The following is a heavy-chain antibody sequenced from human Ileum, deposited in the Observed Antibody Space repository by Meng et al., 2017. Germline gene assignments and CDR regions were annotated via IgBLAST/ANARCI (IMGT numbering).Heavy chain of an antibody. V-gene: IGHV4-39*07. CDR2: IYYSGSA. CDR1: GGSISSSNYY. Sequence: GSLRLSCIVSGGSISSSNYYWGWVRQPPGKGLEWIGSIYYSGSAYYNPSLLSRVTISVDTSKNQFSLQLSSVTAADTAVYYCASRTKISGSSDYWGQGTLVTVSS. CDR3: ASRTKISGSSDY. D-gene: IGHD1-26*01. J-gene: IGHJ4*02.